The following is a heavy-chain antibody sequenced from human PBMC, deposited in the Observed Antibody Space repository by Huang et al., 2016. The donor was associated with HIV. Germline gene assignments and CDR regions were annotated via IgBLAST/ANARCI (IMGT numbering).Heavy chain of an antibody. CDR2: VTPIFGTA. Sequence: QVLLVQSGAEVRKPGSSVKVSCTAFGGTFSRYAISWVRQAPGQGLEWVGGVTPIFGTATYTQKFQGRVTITVDESTNTGYMELTRLTSEDTAVYYCARTAYSYGFRQGYNWFDPWGQGTPVTVSS. D-gene: IGHD5-18*01. J-gene: IGHJ5*02. V-gene: IGHV1-69*13. CDR3: ARTAYSYGFRQGYNWFDP. CDR1: GGTFSRYA.